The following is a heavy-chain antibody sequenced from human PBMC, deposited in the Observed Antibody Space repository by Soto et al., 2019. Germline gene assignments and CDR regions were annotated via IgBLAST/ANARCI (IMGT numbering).Heavy chain of an antibody. CDR3: AKGWFGELLKEGYFDY. J-gene: IGHJ4*02. V-gene: IGHV3-23*01. Sequence: GGSLRLSCAASGFTFSSYAMSWVRQAPGKGLEWVSAISGSGGSTYYADSVKGRFTISRDNSKNTLYLQMNSLRAEDTAVYYCAKGWFGELLKEGYFDYWGQGTLVTVSS. D-gene: IGHD3-10*01. CDR2: ISGSGGST. CDR1: GFTFSSYA.